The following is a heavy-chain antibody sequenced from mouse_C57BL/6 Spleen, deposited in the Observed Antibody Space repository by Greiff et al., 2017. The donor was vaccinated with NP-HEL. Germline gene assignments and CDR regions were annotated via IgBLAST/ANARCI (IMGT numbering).Heavy chain of an antibody. V-gene: IGHV1-50*01. CDR3: ARGATYYGSSYADY. CDR1: GYTFTSYW. CDR2: IDPSDSYT. Sequence: VQLQQPGAELVKPGASVKLSCKASGYTFTSYWLQWVKQRPGQGLEWIGEIDPSDSYTTYNQKFKGKATLTVEKSSSTAYMQISSLTSEDSAVYYCARGATYYGSSYADYWGKGTTLTVSS. D-gene: IGHD1-1*01. J-gene: IGHJ2*01.